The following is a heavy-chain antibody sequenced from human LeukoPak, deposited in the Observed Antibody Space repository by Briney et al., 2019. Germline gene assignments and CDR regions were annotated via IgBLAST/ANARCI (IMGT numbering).Heavy chain of an antibody. J-gene: IGHJ4*02. V-gene: IGHV4-34*01. D-gene: IGHD3-3*01. CDR3: ALLGTNYDFWSGYYSADY. Sequence: KPSETLSLTCAAYGGSFSGYYWSWIRQPPGKGLEWSGEINHSGSTNYNPSLKSRVTISVDTSKNQFSLKLSSVTAADTAVYYCALLGTNYDFWSGYYSADYWGQGTLVTVSS. CDR2: INHSGST. CDR1: GGSFSGYY.